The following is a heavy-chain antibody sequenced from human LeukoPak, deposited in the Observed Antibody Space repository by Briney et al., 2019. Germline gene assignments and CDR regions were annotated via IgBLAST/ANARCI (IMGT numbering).Heavy chain of an antibody. CDR3: ARGRVVSDYGYGY. CDR1: GGSFSGYY. V-gene: IGHV4-34*01. Sequence: SVPLSLTCAVYGGSFSGYYWSWIRQPPGKGLEWIGEINHSGSTNYNPSLKSRVTISVDTSKNQFSLKLSSVTAADTAVYYCARGRVVSDYGYGYWGQGTLVTVSS. CDR2: INHSGST. D-gene: IGHD4-17*01. J-gene: IGHJ4*02.